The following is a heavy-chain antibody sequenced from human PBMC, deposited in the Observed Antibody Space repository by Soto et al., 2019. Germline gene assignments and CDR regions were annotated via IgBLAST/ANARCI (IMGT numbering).Heavy chain of an antibody. J-gene: IGHJ6*02. V-gene: IGHV1-69*13. Sequence: SVKVSCKASGGTFSNYAINWVRQAPGQGLQWMGGIIPVFGSRYAQKFQGRVTITADESMTTAYMELRSLTSEDTAVYYCARGGTGYYYGMDLWGQGTTVTV. CDR3: ARGGTGYYYGMDL. CDR1: GGTFSNYA. D-gene: IGHD1-1*01. CDR2: IIPVFGS.